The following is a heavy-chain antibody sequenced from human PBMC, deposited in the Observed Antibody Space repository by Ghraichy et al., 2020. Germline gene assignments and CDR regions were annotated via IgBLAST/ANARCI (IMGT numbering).Heavy chain of an antibody. CDR2: ITGSGEYT. J-gene: IGHJ4*01. Sequence: GGSLRLSCAASGFTFASYAMSWVRQAPGKGLEWVSAITGSGEYTYFADSVKGRFTISRDNSENTLYLQMNSLRAEDTAVYYCAKGPSGSSGYFDYWGHGARVTVSS. CDR1: GFTFASYA. D-gene: IGHD6-6*01. V-gene: IGHV3-23*01. CDR3: AKGPSGSSGYFDY.